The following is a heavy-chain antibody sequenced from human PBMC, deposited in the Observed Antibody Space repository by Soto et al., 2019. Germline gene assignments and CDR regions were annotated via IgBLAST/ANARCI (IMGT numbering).Heavy chain of an antibody. J-gene: IGHJ4*02. CDR2: TYYRSKWYY. D-gene: IGHD2-2*02. CDR3: PRASYTRTRY. CDR1: GDSLSSNTAA. V-gene: IGHV6-1*01. Sequence: PSQTLSLTCAISGDSLSSNTAAWSWIRQSPSRGLEWLGRTYYRSKWYYDYAASVTSRMTINPDTSKNQFSLQLSSVTPEDTAVEYRPRASYTRTRYWGQGTLVTGTS.